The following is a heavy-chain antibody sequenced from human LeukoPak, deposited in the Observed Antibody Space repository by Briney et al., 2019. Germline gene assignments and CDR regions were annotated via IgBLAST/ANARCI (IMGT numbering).Heavy chain of an antibody. Sequence: GGSLRLSCTASGFTFSNYGMHWVRQAPGKGLEWVAFIRFDGSHQYYADSMKGRFTIPRDNSKNTVYLQIYSLTPDDTAVYFCSKTSLSDSSGHYYYMDVWGKGTTVTISS. CDR2: IRFDGSHQ. J-gene: IGHJ6*03. D-gene: IGHD3-3*01. V-gene: IGHV3-30*02. CDR3: SKTSLSDSSGHYYYMDV. CDR1: GFTFSNYG.